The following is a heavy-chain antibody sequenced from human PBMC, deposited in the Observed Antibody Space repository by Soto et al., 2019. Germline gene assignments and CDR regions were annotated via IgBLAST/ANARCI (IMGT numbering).Heavy chain of an antibody. V-gene: IGHV4-34*01. CDR3: AREGAAAEAPTPTHDYYYYMDV. Sequence: SETLSLTCAVYGGSFSGYNWSWIRQPPGKGLEWIGEINHSGSTNYNPSLKSRVTISVDTSKNQFSLKLSSVTAADTAVYYCAREGAAAEAPTPTHDYYYYMDVWGKGTTVTVSS. J-gene: IGHJ6*03. D-gene: IGHD2-2*01. CDR1: GGSFSGYN. CDR2: INHSGST.